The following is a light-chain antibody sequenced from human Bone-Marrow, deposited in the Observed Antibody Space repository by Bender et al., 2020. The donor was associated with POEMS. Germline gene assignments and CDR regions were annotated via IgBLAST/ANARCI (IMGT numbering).Light chain of an antibody. J-gene: IGLJ2*01. V-gene: IGLV2-23*01. CDR1: SSDIGSYDL. Sequence: QSALTQPASVSGSPGQSITISCTGTSSDIGSYDLVSWYQQHPGKAPRLMIYEVAKRPSGVSNRFSGSKSGSTASMTISGLQAEDEADYYCCSYVGRSTLLFGGGSKLTVL. CDR2: EVA. CDR3: CSYVGRSTLL.